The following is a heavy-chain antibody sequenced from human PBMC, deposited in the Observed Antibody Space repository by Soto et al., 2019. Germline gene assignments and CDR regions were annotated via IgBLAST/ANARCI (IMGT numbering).Heavy chain of an antibody. D-gene: IGHD6-13*01. CDR2: IHNKRTA. V-gene: IGHV4-59*02. Sequence: PSETLSLTCTVSGGSVSSDYWSWIRQPPGKGLEWIGIIHNKRTANYNPSLKSRVTISADTSKNQFSLRLSSVTAADTAVYYCARAKAPLYSSSWYWFDPWGQGTLVTVSS. J-gene: IGHJ5*02. CDR3: ARAKAPLYSSSWYWFDP. CDR1: GGSVSSDY.